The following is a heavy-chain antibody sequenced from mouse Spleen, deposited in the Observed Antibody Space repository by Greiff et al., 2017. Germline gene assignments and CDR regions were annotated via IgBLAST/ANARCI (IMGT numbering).Heavy chain of an antibody. CDR2: IFPGTGTT. J-gene: IGHJ2*01. CDR3: ARLNFDY. V-gene: IGHV1S132*01. Sequence: QVQLKQSGAELVKPGASVKLSCKTSGYTFTSYWIQWVKQRPGQGLGWIGEIFPGTGTTYYNEKFKGKATLTIDTSSSTAYMQLSSLTSEDSAVFFCARLNFDYWGQGTTLTVSS. CDR1: GYTFTSYW.